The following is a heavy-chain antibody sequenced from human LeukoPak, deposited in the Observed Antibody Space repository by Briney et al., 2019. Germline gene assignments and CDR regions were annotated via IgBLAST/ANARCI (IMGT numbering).Heavy chain of an antibody. CDR3: AKDLGVLDIVVVPAAMVFDY. J-gene: IGHJ4*02. D-gene: IGHD2-2*01. Sequence: GGSLRLSCVASGLTVSRHYMTWVRQAPGKGLEWLSVISTGGSTNYADSVKGRFTISRDNSKNTLYLQMNSLRAEDTAVYYCAKDLGVLDIVVVPAAMVFDYWGQGTLVTVSS. CDR2: ISTGGST. V-gene: IGHV3-53*05. CDR1: GLTVSRHY.